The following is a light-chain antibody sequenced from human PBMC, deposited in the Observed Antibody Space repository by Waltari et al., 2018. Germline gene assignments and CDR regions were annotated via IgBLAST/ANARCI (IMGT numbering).Light chain of an antibody. CDR3: QQLNSYPPLT. CDR1: QGISSY. J-gene: IGKJ4*01. V-gene: IGKV1-9*01. CDR2: AAS. Sequence: DIQLTQSPSFLSASVGDRVTITCRASQGISSYLAWYQQTPGKAPKLLIYAASTLQSGVPERVSGSGSGTEFTLTISSLQPEDFATYYCQQLNSYPPLTFGGGTKVEIK.